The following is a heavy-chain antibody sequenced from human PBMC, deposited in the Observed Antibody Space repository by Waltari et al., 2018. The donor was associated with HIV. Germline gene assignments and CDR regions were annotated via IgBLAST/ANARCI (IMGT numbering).Heavy chain of an antibody. Sequence: QVQLVESGGGVVQPGRSLRLSCAASGFTFSSYAMHWVRQAPGKGLEWVAVISYDGSNKYYADSVKGRFTISRDNSKNTLYLQMNSLRAEDTAVYYCARDRGTAMVIGAFDIWGQGTMVTVSS. CDR3: ARDRGTAMVIGAFDI. CDR2: ISYDGSNK. J-gene: IGHJ3*02. CDR1: GFTFSSYA. D-gene: IGHD5-18*01. V-gene: IGHV3-30*01.